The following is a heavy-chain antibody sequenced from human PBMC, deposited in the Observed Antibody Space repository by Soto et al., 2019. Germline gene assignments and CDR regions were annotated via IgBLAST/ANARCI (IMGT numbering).Heavy chain of an antibody. CDR2: IGSSGTT. CDR3: ASRYRY. Sequence: QVHLQESGPGLVKPSQTLSLTCTVSGGSISSSEYYWSWIRQPPGRGLEWIGYIGSSGTTYYNASLKSRLMISVDTSNNQFSLRLTSMTAADTAVYYCASRYRYWGQGILVTVSS. V-gene: IGHV4-30-4*01. J-gene: IGHJ4*01. CDR1: GGSISSSEYY. D-gene: IGHD3-16*02.